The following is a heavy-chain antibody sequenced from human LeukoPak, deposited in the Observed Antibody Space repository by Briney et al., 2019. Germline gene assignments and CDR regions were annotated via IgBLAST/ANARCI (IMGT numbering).Heavy chain of an antibody. Sequence: GGSLRLSCAASGFTFSGYGMHWVRQAPGKGLEWVAFIRYDGSNKYYADSVKGRFTISRDNSKNTLYLQMNSLRAEGTAVYYCARDSGGWFDPWGQGTLVTVSS. CDR2: IRYDGSNK. CDR3: ARDSGGWFDP. V-gene: IGHV3-30*02. J-gene: IGHJ5*02. D-gene: IGHD3-10*01. CDR1: GFTFSGYG.